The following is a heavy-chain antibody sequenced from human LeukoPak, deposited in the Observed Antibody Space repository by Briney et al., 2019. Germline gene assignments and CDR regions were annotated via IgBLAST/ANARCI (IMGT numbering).Heavy chain of an antibody. CDR3: AREGVWSFDY. Sequence: GGALRLSCAASGFTLSTFWMSWVRQAPGEGLEFVASLRQGGSEKYIVDSMKGRFTISGDIAKNSLYLEINGLRVEDTAVYYCAREGVWSFDYWGQGTLVTVSS. CDR1: GFTLSTFW. CDR2: LRQGGSEK. J-gene: IGHJ4*02. D-gene: IGHD3-10*01. V-gene: IGHV3-7*01.